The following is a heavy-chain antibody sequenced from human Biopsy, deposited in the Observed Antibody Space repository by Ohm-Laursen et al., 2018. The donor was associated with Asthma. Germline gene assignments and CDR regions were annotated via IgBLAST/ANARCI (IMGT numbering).Heavy chain of an antibody. Sequence: ASVKVSCKASGYNFISLAIHWVRQVPGQRLEWMGWVNTGNGDTKYSQKFQGRVTITRDTSASTAYMELRSLRSEDTATYYCARTYYDFLTGQVKDVFGVWGQGTMVTVSS. CDR1: GYNFISLA. D-gene: IGHD3-9*01. CDR2: VNTGNGDT. CDR3: ARTYYDFLTGQVKDVFGV. V-gene: IGHV1-3*04. J-gene: IGHJ3*01.